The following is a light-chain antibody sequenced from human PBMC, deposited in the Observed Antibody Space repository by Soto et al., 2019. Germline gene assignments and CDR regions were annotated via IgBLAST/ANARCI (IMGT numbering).Light chain of an antibody. J-gene: IGLJ2*01. CDR1: SGDVGGYKY. CDR2: EVS. Sequence: QSALTQPASVSGSPGQSITISCTGTSGDVGGYKYVSWYQQHPGKAPKLMIYEVSNRPSGVSNRFSGSKSGNTASLTISGLQAEDEADYYCSSYTSSITLIFGGGTKLTV. V-gene: IGLV2-14*01. CDR3: SSYTSSITLI.